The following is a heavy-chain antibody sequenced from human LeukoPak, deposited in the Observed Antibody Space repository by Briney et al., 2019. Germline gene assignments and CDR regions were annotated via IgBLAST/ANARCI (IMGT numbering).Heavy chain of an antibody. J-gene: IGHJ5*02. V-gene: IGHV1-46*04. CDR1: GYTFTSYY. Sequence: ASVKVSCKSSGYTFTSYYMHWVRQAPGQGLERMGIINPSGGSTSYAQKLQGRVTLTRDTSTSTVYMELSSLRSEDTAVYYCARGITMRPFDPWGQGTLVTVSS. CDR2: INPSGGST. CDR3: ARGITMRPFDP. D-gene: IGHD3-22*01.